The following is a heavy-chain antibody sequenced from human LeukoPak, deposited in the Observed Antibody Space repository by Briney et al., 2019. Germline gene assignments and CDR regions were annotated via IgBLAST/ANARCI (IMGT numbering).Heavy chain of an antibody. D-gene: IGHD5-24*01. J-gene: IGHJ5*02. V-gene: IGHV4-59*01. CDR2: IYYSGST. CDR1: GGSISSYY. Sequence: SETLSLTCTVSGGSISSYYWSWIRKPPGKGLEWIGYIYYSGSTNYNPSLKSRVTISVDTSKNQFSLKLSSVTAADTAVYYCARDGEMATTTYNWFDPWGQGTLVTVSS. CDR3: ARDGEMATTTYNWFDP.